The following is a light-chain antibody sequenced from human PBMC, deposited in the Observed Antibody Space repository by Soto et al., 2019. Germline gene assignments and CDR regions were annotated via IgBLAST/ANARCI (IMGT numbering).Light chain of an antibody. CDR2: SNN. J-gene: IGLJ3*02. CDR1: TSNIGSST. Sequence: QSVLTQPPSASGTPGQKVTISCSGSTSNIGSSTVNWYQQLPGTAPKLLIYSNNQRPSGVPDRFSGSKSGTSASLAISGLQSEDEAQYYCATWDSDLSAEVFGGGTKLTVL. CDR3: ATWDSDLSAEV. V-gene: IGLV1-44*01.